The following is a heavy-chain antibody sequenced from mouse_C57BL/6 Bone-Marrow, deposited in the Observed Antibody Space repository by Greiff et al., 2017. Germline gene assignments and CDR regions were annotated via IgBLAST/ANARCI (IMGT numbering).Heavy chain of an antibody. D-gene: IGHD4-1*01. V-gene: IGHV1-55*01. CDR2: IYPTSGRT. Sequence: QVQLQQPGPELVKPGASVKMSCKASGYTFTSYWITWVKQRPGQGLEWIGDIYPTSGRTNYNEKFKSKTIVTVATSSNTAYKQLSSLTSEDYAVFYCARSGPLGRSFDYWGQGTTLTVSS. CDR1: GYTFTSYW. CDR3: ARSGPLGRSFDY. J-gene: IGHJ2*01.